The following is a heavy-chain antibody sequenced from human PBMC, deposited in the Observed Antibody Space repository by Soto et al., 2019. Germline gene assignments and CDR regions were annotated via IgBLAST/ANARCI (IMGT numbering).Heavy chain of an antibody. Sequence: QVQLVQSGAEVKKPGSSVKVSCKASGGTFSSYAISWVRQAPGQGLEWMGGIIPIFGTANYAQKFQGRVTITADESTSTAYMELSSLRSEDTAVYYCARDGCSGGSCYSYYYYGMDVWGQGTTVTASS. J-gene: IGHJ6*02. CDR2: IIPIFGTA. CDR3: ARDGCSGGSCYSYYYYGMDV. V-gene: IGHV1-69*01. D-gene: IGHD2-15*01. CDR1: GGTFSSYA.